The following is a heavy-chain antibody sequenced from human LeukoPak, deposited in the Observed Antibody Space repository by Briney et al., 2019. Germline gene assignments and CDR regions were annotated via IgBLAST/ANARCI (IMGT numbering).Heavy chain of an antibody. CDR2: IHGSGYT. CDR3: AKDRVGLPAALHYYGMDV. J-gene: IGHJ6*02. CDR1: GDSSSSYY. Sequence: PSGTLSLTCSVSGDSSSSYYWSWIRQAAGKGLEWIGRIHGSGYTTYNPSLESRVSMSVDASRNQLSLNLSSVTAADTAVYFCAKDRVGLPAALHYYGMDVWGQGTTVSVSS. V-gene: IGHV4-4*07. D-gene: IGHD2-2*01.